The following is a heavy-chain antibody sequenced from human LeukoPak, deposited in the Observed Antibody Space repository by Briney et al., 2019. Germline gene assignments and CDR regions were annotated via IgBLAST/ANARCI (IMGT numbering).Heavy chain of an antibody. CDR1: GFTLSSSY. CDR3: ARDYCSGGGCYPGGNWFDP. J-gene: IGHJ5*02. Sequence: PGGSLRLSCAASGFTLSSSYMSWVRQAPGKGLEWVSVIYSGGSTYYAGSVKGRFTISRDNSKNTLFLQMTSLRAEDTAVYYCARDYCSGGGCYPGGNWFDPWGQGTLVTVSS. CDR2: IYSGGST. D-gene: IGHD2-15*01. V-gene: IGHV3-66*01.